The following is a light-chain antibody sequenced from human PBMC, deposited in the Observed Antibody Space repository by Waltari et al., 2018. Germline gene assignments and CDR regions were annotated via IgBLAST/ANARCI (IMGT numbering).Light chain of an antibody. Sequence: QSALTQPASVSGSPGQSITISCVGTSRDVGGYNLVSWYQQHPGKAPKLLIYEVTKRPSGVSDRFSGSKSGNTASLTISGLQAEDDADYYCCSSAGSSEFFGGGTRVTVL. V-gene: IGLV2-23*02. CDR3: CSSAGSSEF. CDR2: EVT. CDR1: SRDVGGYNL. J-gene: IGLJ6*01.